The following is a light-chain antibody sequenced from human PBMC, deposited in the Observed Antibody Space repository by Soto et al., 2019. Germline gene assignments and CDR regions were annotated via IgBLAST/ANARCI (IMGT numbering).Light chain of an antibody. Sequence: DIQLPQSRSSVSASVGDRVTITCRANQFIKSHLVWYRQKPGKAPDLVFYLASTLHSGVPSRFSGSRFGTDFYLTINSLQPEGVETYFCLHVASFQISFGPGTRLE. CDR2: LAS. J-gene: IGKJ5*01. V-gene: IGKV1-12*01. CDR3: LHVASFQIS. CDR1: QFIKSH.